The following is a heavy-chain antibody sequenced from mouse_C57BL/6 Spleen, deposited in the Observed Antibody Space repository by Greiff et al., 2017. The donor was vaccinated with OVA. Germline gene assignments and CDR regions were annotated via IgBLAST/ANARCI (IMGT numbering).Heavy chain of an antibody. CDR1: GYAFSSYW. CDR3: ASSTMVTTWFAY. CDR2: IYPGDGDT. Sequence: QVHVKQSGAELVKPGASVKISCKASGYAFSSYWMNWVKQRPGKGLEWIGQIYPGDGDTNYNGKFKGKATLTADKSSSTAYMQLSSLTSEDSAVYFCASSTMVTTWFAYWGQGTLVTVSA. J-gene: IGHJ3*01. D-gene: IGHD2-2*01. V-gene: IGHV1-80*01.